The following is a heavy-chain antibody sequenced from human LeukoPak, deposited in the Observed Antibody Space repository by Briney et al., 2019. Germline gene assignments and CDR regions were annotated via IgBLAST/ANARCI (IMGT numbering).Heavy chain of an antibody. CDR2: ISRTYDI. J-gene: IGHJ4*02. V-gene: IGHV3-48*01. CDR1: GFTFSTYS. D-gene: IGHD7-27*01. CDR3: ARDHNWGFDY. Sequence: QPGGSLRLSCAASGFTFSTYSINWVHQAPGKGLEWVSYISRTYDIYYADSVRGRFTISRDNAKNSLYLQMNSLSAEDTAMYYCARDHNWGFDYWGQGTLVTVSS.